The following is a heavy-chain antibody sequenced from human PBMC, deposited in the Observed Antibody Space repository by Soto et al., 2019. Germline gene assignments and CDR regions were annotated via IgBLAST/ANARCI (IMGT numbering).Heavy chain of an antibody. CDR2: IKSKTDGGTT. CDR3: TTEGPGYCSGGSCYAIDY. CDR1: GFTFSNAW. V-gene: IGHV3-15*01. D-gene: IGHD2-15*01. Sequence: EVQLVESGGGLVKPGGSLRLSCADSGFTFSNAWMSWVRQAPGKGLEWVGRIKSKTDGGTTDYAAPVKGRFTISRDDSKNTLYLQMNSLKTEDTAVYYCTTEGPGYCSGGSCYAIDYWGQGTLVTVSS. J-gene: IGHJ4*02.